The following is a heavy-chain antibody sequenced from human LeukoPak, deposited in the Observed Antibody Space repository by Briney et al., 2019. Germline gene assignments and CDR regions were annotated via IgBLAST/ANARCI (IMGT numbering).Heavy chain of an antibody. J-gene: IGHJ4*02. CDR1: GGSISSSSYY. D-gene: IGHD3-9*01. CDR3: ASLLFDILTGYYLYFDY. Sequence: SETLSLTCTVSGGSISSSSYYWGWIRRPPGKGLEWIGSIYYSGSTYYNPSLKSRVTISVDTSKNQFSLKLSSVTAADTAVYYCASLLFDILTGYYLYFDYWGQGTLVTVSS. CDR2: IYYSGST. V-gene: IGHV4-39*01.